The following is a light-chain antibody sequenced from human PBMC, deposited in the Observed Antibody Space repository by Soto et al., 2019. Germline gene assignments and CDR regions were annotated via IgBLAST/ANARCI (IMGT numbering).Light chain of an antibody. CDR2: AAS. CDR3: QQYDTSLPMYT. J-gene: IGKJ2*01. V-gene: IGKV3-20*01. Sequence: EIVLTQSPGTLSLSPGERATLSCRAIQSVSSTYLAWYQQKPGQAPRLVIYAASNRATGIPDRFSGSASGADFTLTISRLEPEDFAIYYCQQYDTSLPMYTFGQGTKLEIK. CDR1: QSVSSTY.